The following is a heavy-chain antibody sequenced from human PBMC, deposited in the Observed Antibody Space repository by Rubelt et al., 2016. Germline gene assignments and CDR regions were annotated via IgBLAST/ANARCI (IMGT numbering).Heavy chain of an antibody. CDR2: IYYSGST. D-gene: IGHD1-26*01. CDR3: ARAAGRGSYYFWAFDI. J-gene: IGHJ3*02. CDR1: DGSINSGDYY. V-gene: IGHV4-39*01. Sequence: LQLQESGPGLVKPSETLSLTCSVSDGSINSGDYYWGWIRQPPGKGLEWIGNIYYSGSTYYNPSLKSRVTLSVDTSKDQFSLKLCLGTAADTAMYDCARAAGRGSYYFWAFDIWGQGTMVTVSS.